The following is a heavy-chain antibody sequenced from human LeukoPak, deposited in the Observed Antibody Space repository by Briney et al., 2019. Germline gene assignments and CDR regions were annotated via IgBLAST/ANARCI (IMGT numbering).Heavy chain of an antibody. D-gene: IGHD5/OR15-5a*01. CDR1: GFTFSSYS. V-gene: IGHV3-21*01. J-gene: IGHJ4*02. CDR2: ISSSSSYI. Sequence: GSLRLSCAASGFTFSSYSMNWVRQAPGKGLEWVSSISSSSSYIYYADSVKGRFTISRDNAKNSLYLQMNSQRAEDTAVYYCARDDGMSYYFDYWGQGTLVTVSS. CDR3: ARDDGMSYYFDY.